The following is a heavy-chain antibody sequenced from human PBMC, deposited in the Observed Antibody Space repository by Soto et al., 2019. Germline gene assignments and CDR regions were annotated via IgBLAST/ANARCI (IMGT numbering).Heavy chain of an antibody. J-gene: IGHJ4*02. CDR3: AKAVNTGGYYFDF. D-gene: IGHD2-15*01. Sequence: EVQLLESGGGLAQPGGSLRLSCAASGITFSQFGMNWVRQAPGKGLEWVSSISNSGGVTYYSTSVRGRFIVSRDNSKDTVFLQMSGLRVDDTAIYYCAKAVNTGGYYFDFWGRGTLVTVSS. V-gene: IGHV3-23*01. CDR2: ISNSGGVT. CDR1: GITFSQFG.